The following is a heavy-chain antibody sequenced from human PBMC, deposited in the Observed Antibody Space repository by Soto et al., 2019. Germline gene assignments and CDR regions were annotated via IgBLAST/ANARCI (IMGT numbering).Heavy chain of an antibody. Sequence: QVRLQESGPKLVRPSQTLSLTCSVSGVSINRGDYYWSWIRQSPGRGLEWIGSIYYNGDTHYNPSRGSRVTMSVDTSKNQFFPDLQSFVAADTAVYFCAREGGDFVQVPYYWGQGTLITVSS. J-gene: IGHJ4*02. D-gene: IGHD3-3*01. CDR3: AREGGDFVQVPYY. V-gene: IGHV4-30-4*01. CDR2: IYYNGDT. CDR1: GVSINRGDYY.